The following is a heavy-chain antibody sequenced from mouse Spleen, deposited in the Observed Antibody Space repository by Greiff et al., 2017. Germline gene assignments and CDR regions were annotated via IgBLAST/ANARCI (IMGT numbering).Heavy chain of an antibody. D-gene: IGHD3-2*01. CDR1: GFTFSDYY. CDR3: AKSRQLGLRDAMDY. V-gene: IGHV5-12*02. Sequence: EVQLVESGGGLVQPGGSLKLSCATSGFTFSDYYMYWVRQTPEKRLEWVAYISNGGGSTYYPDTVKGRFTISRDNAKNTLYLQMSRLKSEDTAMYYCAKSRQLGLRDAMDYWGQGTSVTVSS. J-gene: IGHJ4*01. CDR2: ISNGGGST.